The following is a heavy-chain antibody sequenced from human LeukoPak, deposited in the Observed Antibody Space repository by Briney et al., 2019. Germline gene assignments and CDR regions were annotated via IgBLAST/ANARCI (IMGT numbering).Heavy chain of an antibody. Sequence: XAXXGFTFXDSWMHWVRQVPGKGLVSVSLIRSDGSVSYYADSVKGRFTISRDNAKNTLYLQMNSLRVEDTAVYYCGRDYFGSIDYWGQGILVTVSS. V-gene: IGHV3-74*01. CDR1: GFTFXDSW. CDR2: IRSDGSVS. CDR3: GRDYFGSIDY. D-gene: IGHD1-26*01. J-gene: IGHJ4*02.